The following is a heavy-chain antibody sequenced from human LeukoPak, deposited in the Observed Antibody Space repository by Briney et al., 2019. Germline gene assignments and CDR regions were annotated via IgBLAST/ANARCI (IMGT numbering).Heavy chain of an antibody. CDR3: ARNQY. CDR1: GFTFSNSW. D-gene: IGHD4-11*01. CDR2: IRQDGSEK. V-gene: IGHV3-7*01. Sequence: GGSLRLSCTASGFTFSNSWMSWVRQAPGKGLEWVANIRQDGSEKYYVDSVKGRFTISRDNAKNSLFLQMNSLRAEDTVVYYCARNQYWGQGTLVTVSS. J-gene: IGHJ4*02.